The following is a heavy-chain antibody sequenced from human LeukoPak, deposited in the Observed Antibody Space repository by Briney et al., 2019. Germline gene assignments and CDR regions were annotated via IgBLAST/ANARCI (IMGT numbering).Heavy chain of an antibody. Sequence: ASVKVSCKTSGYTFTDYYMHWVRQAPGQGLEWMGRIDPNSGGTNYAQKFQVRVTMTRDTSISTVYMELSGLRSDDTAVYYCATFETSGGYCSGGSCYIYWGQGTLVTVSS. V-gene: IGHV1-2*02. CDR1: GYTFTDYY. CDR3: ATFETSGGYCSGGSCYIY. D-gene: IGHD2-15*01. CDR2: IDPNSGGT. J-gene: IGHJ4*02.